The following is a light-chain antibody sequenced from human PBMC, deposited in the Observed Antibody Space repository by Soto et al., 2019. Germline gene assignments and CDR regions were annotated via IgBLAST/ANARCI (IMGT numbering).Light chain of an antibody. CDR3: QQYNNWPLT. Sequence: EIVLTQSPGTLSLSPGERATLSCRVSQSVSSTYLAWYQQKPGQAPRLLIYDASSRATGIPDRFSGSGSGTDFTLTISRLEPEDFAVYYCQQYNNWPLTFGGGTKVDIK. V-gene: IGKV3D-20*02. J-gene: IGKJ4*01. CDR1: QSVSSTY. CDR2: DAS.